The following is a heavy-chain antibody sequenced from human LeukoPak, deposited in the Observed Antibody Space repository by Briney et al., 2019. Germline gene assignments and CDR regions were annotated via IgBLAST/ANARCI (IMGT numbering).Heavy chain of an antibody. CDR2: VFSSGTT. CDR1: GDSISGYY. Sequence: SETLSLTCTASGDSISGYYWSWIRQPPGKGLEWIGYVFSSGTTNYNPSLKGRVTLLIDTSKNQFSLELSSVTAADTAVYYCARSGRGAAGTRYISDFWGQGTLVTVSS. CDR3: ARSGRGAAGTRYISDF. D-gene: IGHD6-13*01. J-gene: IGHJ4*02. V-gene: IGHV4-59*01.